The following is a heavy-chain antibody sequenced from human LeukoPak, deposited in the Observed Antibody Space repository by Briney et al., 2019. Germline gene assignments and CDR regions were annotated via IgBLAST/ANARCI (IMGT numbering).Heavy chain of an antibody. CDR2: ISSSSSYI. V-gene: IGHV3-21*01. J-gene: IGHJ4*02. D-gene: IGHD3-16*02. Sequence: PGGSLRLCCAASGFTFSSYSMNWVRQAPGKGLEWVSSISSSSSYIYYADSVKGRFTISRDNAKNSLYLQMNSLRAEDTAVYYCARDPYDYVWGSYLPPSYWGQGTLVTVSS. CDR1: GFTFSSYS. CDR3: ARDPYDYVWGSYLPPSY.